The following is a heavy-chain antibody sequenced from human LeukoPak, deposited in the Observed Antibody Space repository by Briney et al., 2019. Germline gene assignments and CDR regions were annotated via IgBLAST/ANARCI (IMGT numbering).Heavy chain of an antibody. V-gene: IGHV4-39*07. D-gene: IGHD3-3*01. CDR3: ARGGYDFWSGHASLFDY. CDR2: INHSGST. CDR1: GGSISSGSYY. Sequence: SQTLSLTCTVSGGSISSGSYYWSWIRQPPGKGLEWIREINHSGSTNYNPSLKSRVTISVDTSKNQFSLKLSSVTAADTAVYYCARGGYDFWSGHASLFDYWGQGTLVTVSS. J-gene: IGHJ4*02.